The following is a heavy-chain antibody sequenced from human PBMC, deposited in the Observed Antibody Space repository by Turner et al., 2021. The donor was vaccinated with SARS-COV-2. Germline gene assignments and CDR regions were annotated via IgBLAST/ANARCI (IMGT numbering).Heavy chain of an antibody. Sequence: QLQLQESGPGLVKPSETLSPTCTVSGGSISSSTYYWGCIRQPPEKGLEWIGNIDYSGSTYYNPSLKSRVTISVDTSKNQFSLKLSSVTAADTAVYYCARLMDTAMYYYGMDVWGQGTTVTVSS. J-gene: IGHJ6*02. D-gene: IGHD5-18*01. V-gene: IGHV4-39*01. CDR3: ARLMDTAMYYYGMDV. CDR1: GGSISSSTYY. CDR2: IDYSGST.